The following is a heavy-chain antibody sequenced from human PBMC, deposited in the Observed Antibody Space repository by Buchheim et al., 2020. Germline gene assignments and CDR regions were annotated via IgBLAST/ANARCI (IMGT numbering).Heavy chain of an antibody. CDR1: GITFSDYA. Sequence: EVQLLESGGGLVQPGGSLRLSCVASGITFSDYAMSWVRQAPGKGLEWVSAISGSGGDTYFADSVKGRFTISRDNSKYTLYLGMTSLRAEDTAVYYCAKSKNWNREDYFDYWGQGTL. CDR3: AKSKNWNREDYFDY. D-gene: IGHD1-1*01. V-gene: IGHV3-23*01. CDR2: ISGSGGDT. J-gene: IGHJ4*02.